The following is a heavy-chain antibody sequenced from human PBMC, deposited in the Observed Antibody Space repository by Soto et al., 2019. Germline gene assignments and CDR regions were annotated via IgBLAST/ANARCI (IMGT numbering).Heavy chain of an antibody. D-gene: IGHD3-10*01. J-gene: IGHJ3*02. CDR2: ISAYNGNT. CDR3: ARDKMLWFGELFGGAFDI. V-gene: IGHV1-18*01. Sequence: QVQLVQSGAEVKKPGASVKVSCKASGYTFTSYGISWVRQAPGQGLEWMGWISAYNGNTNYAQKLQGRVTMTTDTSTSTAYMELRSLRSDDTAVYYCARDKMLWFGELFGGAFDIWRQGTMVTVSS. CDR1: GYTFTSYG.